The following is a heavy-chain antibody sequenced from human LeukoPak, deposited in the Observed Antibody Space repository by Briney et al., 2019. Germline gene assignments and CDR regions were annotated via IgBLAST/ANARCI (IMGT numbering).Heavy chain of an antibody. J-gene: IGHJ6*02. CDR2: IYYSGST. CDR3: ARHYQRYYGSGSYYNETNYYYYYGMDV. D-gene: IGHD3-10*01. CDR1: GGSISSGGYY. V-gene: IGHV4-61*08. Sequence: SETLSLTCTVSGGSISSGGYYWSWIRQPPGKGLEWIGYIYYSGSTNYNPSLKSRVTISVDTSKNQFSLKLSSVTAADTAVYYCARHYQRYYGSGSYYNETNYYYYYGMDVWGQGTTVTVSS.